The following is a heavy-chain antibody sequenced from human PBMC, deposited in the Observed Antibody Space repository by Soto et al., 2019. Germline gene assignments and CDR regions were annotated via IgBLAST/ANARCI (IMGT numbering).Heavy chain of an antibody. CDR2: ISGSGGST. CDR1: GFTFSSYA. J-gene: IGHJ4*02. Sequence: EVQLVESGGGLVKPGGSLRLSCAASGFTFSSYAMSWVRQAPGKGLEWVSAISGSGGSTYYADSVKGRFTISRDNSKNTLYLQMNSLRAEDTAVYYCAKGLITMVRGVIGFDYWGQGTLVTVSS. D-gene: IGHD3-10*01. CDR3: AKGLITMVRGVIGFDY. V-gene: IGHV3-23*04.